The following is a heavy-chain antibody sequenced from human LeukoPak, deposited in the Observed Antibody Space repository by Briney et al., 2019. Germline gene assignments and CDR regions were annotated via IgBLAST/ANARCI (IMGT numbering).Heavy chain of an antibody. D-gene: IGHD6-13*01. J-gene: IGHJ4*02. CDR3: ATDRTSDGYSSSWYTFDY. CDR1: GYTLTELS. V-gene: IGHV1-24*01. CDR2: FDPEDGET. Sequence: ASVKVSCKVSGYTLTELSMHWVRQAPGKGLEWMGGFDPEDGETIYAQKFQGRVTMTEDTSTDTAYMELSSLRSEDTAVYYCATDRTSDGYSSSWYTFDYWGQGTLVTVSS.